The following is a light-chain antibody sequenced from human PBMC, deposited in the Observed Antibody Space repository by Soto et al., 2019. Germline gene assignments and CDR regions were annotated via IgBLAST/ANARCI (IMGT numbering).Light chain of an antibody. CDR3: QQYASSPPTT. Sequence: EIVLTQSPCTLSLSPGERATLSCRVSQSISSSFLAWYQQKPGQAPRLLIYGASNRAAGIPDRFSGSGSGTDFTLTISRLEPEDFAVYYCQQYASSPPTTFGQGTKVDIK. V-gene: IGKV3-20*01. CDR1: QSISSSF. CDR2: GAS. J-gene: IGKJ1*01.